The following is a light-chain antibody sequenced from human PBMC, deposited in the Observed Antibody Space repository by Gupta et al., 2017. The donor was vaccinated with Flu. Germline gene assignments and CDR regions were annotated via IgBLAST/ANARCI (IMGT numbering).Light chain of an antibody. CDR3: NSRDSTDNHQAV. Sequence: SEWTQDLAGLVALGQTVRITCQGDSLRNAYASWFQQKPGQAPGLVIYAKNIRPSGIPDRFSGSSSGITASLTITGAQAEDEADYYCNSRDSTDNHQAVFGGGTKLTVL. CDR2: AKN. J-gene: IGLJ2*01. CDR1: SLRNAY. V-gene: IGLV3-19*01.